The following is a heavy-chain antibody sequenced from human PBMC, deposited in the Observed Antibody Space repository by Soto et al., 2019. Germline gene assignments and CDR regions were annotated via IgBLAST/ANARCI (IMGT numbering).Heavy chain of an antibody. J-gene: IGHJ4*02. Sequence: GGSLRLSCAASGFTFSSYGMHWVRQAPGKGLEWVAVISYDGSNKYYADSVKGRFTISRDNSKNTLYLQMNSLRAEDTAVYYCANAPAIVLVPAALGGDYWGQGALVTVSS. CDR3: ANAPAIVLVPAALGGDY. V-gene: IGHV3-30*18. CDR2: ISYDGSNK. D-gene: IGHD2-2*01. CDR1: GFTFSSYG.